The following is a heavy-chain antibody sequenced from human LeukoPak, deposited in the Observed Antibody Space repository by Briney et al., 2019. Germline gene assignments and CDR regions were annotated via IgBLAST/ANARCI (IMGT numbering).Heavy chain of an antibody. CDR2: MNPDSGNT. V-gene: IGHV1-8*01. CDR1: GYTFTSYD. Sequence: ASVKVSCKASGYTFTSYDIIWVRQATGQGLEWMGWMNPDSGNTGSAQRFQGRITMTRDTSISTAYMELSSLRSEDTAVYYCARGPLVRLPSSFDPWGQGTLVTVSS. J-gene: IGHJ5*02. CDR3: ARGPLVRLPSSFDP. D-gene: IGHD3-16*02.